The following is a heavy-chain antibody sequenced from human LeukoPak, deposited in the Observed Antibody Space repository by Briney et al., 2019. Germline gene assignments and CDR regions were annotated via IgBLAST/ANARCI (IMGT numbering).Heavy chain of an antibody. D-gene: IGHD5-12*01. CDR3: ARGPNFGSRVDYFDY. J-gene: IGHJ4*02. CDR2: IYSGGST. CDR1: GFTVSSKY. Sequence: GGSLRLSCAASGFTVSSKYMSWVRQAPGKGLEWVSVIYSGGSTDYADSVKGRFTMSRDNSKNMLYLQMNSLRVDDTAVYYCARGPNFGSRVDYFDYWGQETPVTVSS. V-gene: IGHV3-66*01.